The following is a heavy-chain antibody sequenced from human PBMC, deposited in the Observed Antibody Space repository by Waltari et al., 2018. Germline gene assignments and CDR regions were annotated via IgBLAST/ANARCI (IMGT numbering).Heavy chain of an antibody. CDR1: GGSFSGYY. CDR2: INHSGST. Sequence: QVQLQQWGAGLLKPSETLSLTCAGYGGSFSGYYWSWIRQHTGKGLELMGEINHSGSTNYNPSLKSRVTISVDTSKNQFSLKLSSVTAADTAVYYCARGSFNFDWFPRWFDPWGQGTLVTVSS. J-gene: IGHJ5*02. CDR3: ARGSFNFDWFPRWFDP. D-gene: IGHD3-9*01. V-gene: IGHV4-34*01.